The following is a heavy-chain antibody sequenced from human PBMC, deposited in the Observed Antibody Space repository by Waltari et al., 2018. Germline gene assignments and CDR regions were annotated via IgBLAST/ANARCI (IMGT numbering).Heavy chain of an antibody. D-gene: IGHD7-27*01. J-gene: IGHJ4*01. CDR1: GFGFTAAW. CDR2: IKSQNDGGTT. V-gene: IGHV3-15*01. CDR3: TTLDAPWGG. Sequence: EVQMVESGGGSVKPGDSLRLSWVASGFGFTAAWLTWVRQAPGKGLEWVGRIKSQNDGGTTDFAASVRGKFSISRDDSQNMVFLQMNSLRVEDTALYYCTTLDAPWGGWGHGTLVTVSS.